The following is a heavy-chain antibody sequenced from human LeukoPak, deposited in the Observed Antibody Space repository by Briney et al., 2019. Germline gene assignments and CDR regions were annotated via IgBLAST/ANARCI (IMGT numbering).Heavy chain of an antibody. J-gene: IGHJ5*02. CDR1: GYSFTSYW. CDR2: IYPGDSDT. Sequence: GESLKISCKGSGYSFTSYWIGWVRQMPGKGLEWMGIIYPGDSDTRYSPSFQGQVTISADKSISTAYLQWSSLKASDTAMYCCARCEMVRGVIMWFDPWGQGTLVTVSS. V-gene: IGHV5-51*01. D-gene: IGHD3-10*01. CDR3: ARCEMVRGVIMWFDP.